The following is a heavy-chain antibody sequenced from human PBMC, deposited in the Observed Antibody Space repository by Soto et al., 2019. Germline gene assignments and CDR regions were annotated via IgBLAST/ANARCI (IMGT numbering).Heavy chain of an antibody. Sequence: EVQLVESGGGLVQPGGSLRLSCAASGFTFSSYWMSWVRQAPGKGLEWVANIKQAGSEKYYVDSVKGRFTISRDNAKNSLYLQMNSLRAEDTAVYYCARGEVNDYCDYVGALDIWGQGTMVTVSS. CDR2: IKQAGSEK. J-gene: IGHJ3*02. CDR3: ARGEVNDYCDYVGALDI. V-gene: IGHV3-7*01. D-gene: IGHD4-17*01. CDR1: GFTFSSYW.